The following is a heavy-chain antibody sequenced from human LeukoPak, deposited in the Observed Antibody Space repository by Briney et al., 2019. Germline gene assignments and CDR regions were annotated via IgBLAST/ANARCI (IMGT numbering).Heavy chain of an antibody. CDR2: ISGSGGST. Sequence: GGYLRLYCEGSGFTFSNYAMNWVRQAPGKGLEWVSGISGSGGSTYYEDSVKGRFTISRDNSKNTLYLQMNSLRAEDTAVYYCALNSWSGYRYFDHWGQGTLVTVSS. CDR3: ALNSWSGYRYFDH. V-gene: IGHV3-23*01. D-gene: IGHD3-3*01. CDR1: GFTFSNYA. J-gene: IGHJ4*02.